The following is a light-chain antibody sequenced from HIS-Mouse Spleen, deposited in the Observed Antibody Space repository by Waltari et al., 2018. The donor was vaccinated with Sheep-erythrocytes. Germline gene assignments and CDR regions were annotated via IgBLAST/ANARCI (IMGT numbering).Light chain of an antibody. CDR2: DVS. CDR3: CSYAGSYNHV. J-gene: IGLJ1*01. CDR1: SSDVGGYNY. Sequence: QSALTQPRPVSGSPGQSVTISCTGTSSDVGGYNYVSWYQQHPGKAPTLLIYDVSKRPSGVPDRLSGPKAGNTASLDISGLQAEDEADYYCCSYAGSYNHVFATGTKVTVL. V-gene: IGLV2-11*01.